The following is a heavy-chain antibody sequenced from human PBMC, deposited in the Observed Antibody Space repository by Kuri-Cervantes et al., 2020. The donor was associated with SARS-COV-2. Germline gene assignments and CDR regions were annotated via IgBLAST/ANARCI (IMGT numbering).Heavy chain of an antibody. CDR2: SNPNSGGT. CDR3: ARGVMVVYANPEGWFDP. J-gene: IGHJ5*02. CDR1: GYTLTELS. Sequence: ASVKVSCNVSGYTLTELSMHGVRQAPGQGLEWMGWSNPNSGGTTYAQEFQGRVTMTRDTSISTAYMELSRLRSDDTAVYYCARGVMVVYANPEGWFDPWGQGTLVTVSS. V-gene: IGHV1-2*02. D-gene: IGHD2-8*02.